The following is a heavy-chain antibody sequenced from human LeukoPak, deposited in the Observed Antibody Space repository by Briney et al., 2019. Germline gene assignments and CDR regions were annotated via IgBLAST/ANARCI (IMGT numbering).Heavy chain of an antibody. CDR3: ARDFGAVAGGDY. CDR2: ISYDGSNK. Sequence: GGSLRLSCAASGFTFSSYGMHWVRQAPGKGLEWVAVISYDGSNKYYADSVKGRFTISRDNSKNTLYLQMNSLRAEDTAVYYCARDFGAVAGGDYWGQGTLVTVSS. V-gene: IGHV3-30*03. CDR1: GFTFSSYG. D-gene: IGHD6-19*01. J-gene: IGHJ4*02.